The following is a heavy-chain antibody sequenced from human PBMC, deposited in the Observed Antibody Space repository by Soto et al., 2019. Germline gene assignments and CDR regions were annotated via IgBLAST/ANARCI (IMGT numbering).Heavy chain of an antibody. V-gene: IGHV3-33*01. J-gene: IGHJ4*02. D-gene: IGHD3-22*01. CDR3: ARPYSGDYYYDSSGYYTSSPLDY. CDR2: IWYDGSNK. CDR1: GFTFRSYG. Sequence: PVGSLRLSCAASGFTFRSYGMHWVRQAPGKGLEWVAVIWYDGSNKYYADSVKGRFTISRDSSKNTLYLQMNSLRAEDTAVYYCARPYSGDYYYDSSGYYTSSPLDYWGQGTLVTVSS.